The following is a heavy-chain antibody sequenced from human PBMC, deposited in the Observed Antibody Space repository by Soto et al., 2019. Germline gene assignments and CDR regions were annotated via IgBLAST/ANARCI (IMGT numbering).Heavy chain of an antibody. Sequence: SETLSLTCTVSGGSISSGGHYWSWIRQHPGKGLEWIGYIYYSGSTYYNPSLKSRVTISVDTSKNQFSLKLSSVTAADTAVYYCARERYDFGQTYGMDVWGQGTTVTVSS. CDR2: IYYSGST. D-gene: IGHD3-3*01. J-gene: IGHJ6*02. V-gene: IGHV4-31*03. CDR1: GGSISSGGHY. CDR3: ARERYDFGQTYGMDV.